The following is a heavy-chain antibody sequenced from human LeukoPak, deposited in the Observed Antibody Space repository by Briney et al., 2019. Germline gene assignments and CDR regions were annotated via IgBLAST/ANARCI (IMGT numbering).Heavy chain of an antibody. CDR1: GYTFTSYD. J-gene: IGHJ5*02. D-gene: IGHD2-2*01. V-gene: IGHV1-8*01. Sequence: ASVKVSCKASGYTFTSYDINWVRQAPGQGLEWMGWMNPNSGNTGYAQKFQGRVTMTRNTSISTAYMELSSLRSEDTAVYYCAILSDIVVVPAADNWFDPWGQGTLVTVSS. CDR2: MNPNSGNT. CDR3: AILSDIVVVPAADNWFDP.